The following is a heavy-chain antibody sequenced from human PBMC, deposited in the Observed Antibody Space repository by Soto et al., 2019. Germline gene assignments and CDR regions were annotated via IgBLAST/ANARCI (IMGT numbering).Heavy chain of an antibody. Sequence: GGSLRLSCAASGFTFSSYWMHWVRQAPGKGLVWVSRINSDGSSTSYADSVKGRFTISRDNAKNTLYLQMNSLRAEDTAVYYCASGYSSSWRADYYMDVWGKGTTVTVSS. D-gene: IGHD6-13*01. V-gene: IGHV3-74*01. CDR1: GFTFSSYW. CDR3: ASGYSSSWRADYYMDV. J-gene: IGHJ6*03. CDR2: INSDGSST.